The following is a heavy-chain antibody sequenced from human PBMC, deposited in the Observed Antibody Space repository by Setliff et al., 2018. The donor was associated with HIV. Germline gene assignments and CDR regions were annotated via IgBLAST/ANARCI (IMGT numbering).Heavy chain of an antibody. V-gene: IGHV1-3*01. Sequence: ASVKVSCKASGFIFTNYGIHWVRQAPGHSLEWMGFINSGTGNTIYSQKFQGRVTFSRDTSASTAYMELSSLRSEDTTVYYCANSVTDASYWYFIHWGRGSPVTVPQ. CDR2: INSGTGNT. D-gene: IGHD4-17*01. CDR1: GFIFTNYG. CDR3: ANSVTDASYWYFIH. J-gene: IGHJ2*01.